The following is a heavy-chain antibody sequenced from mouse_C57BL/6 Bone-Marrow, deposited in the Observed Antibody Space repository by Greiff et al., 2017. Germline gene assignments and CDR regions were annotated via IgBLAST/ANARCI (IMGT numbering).Heavy chain of an antibody. J-gene: IGHJ4*01. CDR3: ARYSSGYCAMDY. V-gene: IGHV1-69*01. CDR2: IDPSDSYT. CDR1: GYTFTSYW. D-gene: IGHD3-2*02. Sequence: QVQLQQPGAELVMPGASVTLSCQASGYTFTSYWMHWVKQRPGQGLEWIGEIDPSDSYTNYNQKFKGKSTLTVDKSSSTAYMQLSSLTSEDSAVYYCARYSSGYCAMDYWGQGTSVTVSS.